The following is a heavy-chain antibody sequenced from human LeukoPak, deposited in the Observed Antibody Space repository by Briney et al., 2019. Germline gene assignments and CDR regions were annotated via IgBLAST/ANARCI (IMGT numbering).Heavy chain of an antibody. Sequence: GGSLRLSCAASGFTLSSYAMSWVRQGPGKGLEWVSAISVSGNTYHADSVKGRFTISRDSSKNTLYLQMNSLRAEDAAVYYCAKAFSGSSFDPEFRGHDYWGQGTLVTVSS. J-gene: IGHJ4*02. CDR1: GFTLSSYA. D-gene: IGHD1-26*01. V-gene: IGHV3-23*01. CDR2: ISVSGNT. CDR3: AKAFSGSSFDPEFRGHDY.